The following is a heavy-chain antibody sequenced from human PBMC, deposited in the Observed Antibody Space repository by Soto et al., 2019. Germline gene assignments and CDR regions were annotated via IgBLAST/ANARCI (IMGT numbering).Heavy chain of an antibody. V-gene: IGHV3-21*01. D-gene: IGHD1-26*01. Sequence: EVPLVESGGGLVKPGGSLRLSCAASGFTFSSYSMNWVRQAPGKGLEWVSSISSSSSYIYYADSVKGRFTISRDNAKNSLYLQMNSLRAEDTAVYYCARAPVSYRYYGMDVWGQGTTVTVSS. CDR1: GFTFSSYS. CDR3: ARAPVSYRYYGMDV. CDR2: ISSSSSYI. J-gene: IGHJ6*02.